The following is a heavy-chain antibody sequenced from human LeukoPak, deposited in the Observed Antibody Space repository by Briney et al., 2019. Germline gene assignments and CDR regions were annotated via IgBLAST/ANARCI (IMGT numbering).Heavy chain of an antibody. J-gene: IGHJ5*02. CDR3: ARLSRSSSS. CDR1: GGSFSGYY. CDR2: INHSGST. D-gene: IGHD6-6*01. V-gene: IGHV4-34*01. Sequence: SETLSLTCAVYGGSFSGYYWSWIRQPPGKGLEWIGEINHSGSTNYNPSLKSRVTISVDTSKNQFSLKLSSVTAADTAVYYCARLSRSSSSWGQGTLVTVSS.